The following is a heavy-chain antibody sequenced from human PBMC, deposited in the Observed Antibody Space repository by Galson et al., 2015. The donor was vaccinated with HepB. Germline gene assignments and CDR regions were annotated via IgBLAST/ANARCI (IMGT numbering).Heavy chain of an antibody. V-gene: IGHV4-39*01. CDR2: ISYSGST. D-gene: IGHD3-22*01. CDR1: GGSISSRNYYY. Sequence: ETLSLTCIVSGGSISSRNYYYWGWIRQPPGKGLEWIGSISYSGSTYYNPSLKSRVTISVDTSKNQFSLNLSSVTATDTAVYYCARLVGDSSGYYPPTGYYYMDVWGKGTTVTVSS. J-gene: IGHJ6*03. CDR3: ARLVGDSSGYYPPTGYYYMDV.